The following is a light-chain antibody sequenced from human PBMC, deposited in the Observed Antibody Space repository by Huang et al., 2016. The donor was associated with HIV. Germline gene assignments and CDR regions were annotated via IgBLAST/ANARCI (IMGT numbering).Light chain of an antibody. CDR3: QQYKNYWT. J-gene: IGKJ1*01. Sequence: DIQMTQSPSTLSASVGDRVNITCQASQTIDSWLAWYKQKPGTAPTLLIYRSSTLETVVPSRFSGSGSGTEFTLAISSLQPEDFATYYCQQYKNYWTFGQGTRVEIK. V-gene: IGKV1-5*03. CDR1: QTIDSW. CDR2: RSS.